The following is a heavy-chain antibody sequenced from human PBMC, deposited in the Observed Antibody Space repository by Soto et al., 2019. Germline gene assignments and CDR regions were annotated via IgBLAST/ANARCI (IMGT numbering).Heavy chain of an antibody. V-gene: IGHV4-31*03. CDR3: AAASGSYYYYYYGMDV. J-gene: IGHJ6*02. Sequence: TSETLSLTCTVSGGSISSGGYYWSWIRQHPGKGLEWIGYIYYSGSTYYNPSLKSRVTISVDTSKNQFSLKLSSVTAADTAVYYCAAASGSYYYYYYGMDVWGQGTRVTVSS. D-gene: IGHD1-26*01. CDR2: IYYSGST. CDR1: GGSISSGGYY.